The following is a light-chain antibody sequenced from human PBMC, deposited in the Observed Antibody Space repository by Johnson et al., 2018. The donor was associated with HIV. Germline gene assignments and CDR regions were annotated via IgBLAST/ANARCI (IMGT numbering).Light chain of an antibody. V-gene: IGLV1-51*01. Sequence: QSILTQPPSVSAAPGQKVTISCYGSTSNIGNNYVSWYQQFPGTAPKVLIYDDNKRPSGIPDRVSGSKSGTSATLGITGLQTGDEAYYYCGTWDSSVSGFVSGTGTKVTVL. J-gene: IGLJ1*01. CDR1: TSNIGNNY. CDR3: GTWDSSVSGFV. CDR2: DDN.